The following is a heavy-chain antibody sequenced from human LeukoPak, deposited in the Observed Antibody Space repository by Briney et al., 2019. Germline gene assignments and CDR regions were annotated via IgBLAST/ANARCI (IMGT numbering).Heavy chain of an antibody. CDR3: ARGYSGYDCMFDY. V-gene: IGHV4-59*01. CDR2: VYYTGST. CDR1: GGSISSYY. Sequence: KPSETLSLTCTVSGGSISSYYWSWIRQPPGKGLEWIGYVYYTGSTNYNPSLKSRVTISVDTSKNQFSLNLSSVTAADTAVYYCARGYSGYDCMFDYWGQGTLVTVSP. D-gene: IGHD5-12*01. J-gene: IGHJ4*02.